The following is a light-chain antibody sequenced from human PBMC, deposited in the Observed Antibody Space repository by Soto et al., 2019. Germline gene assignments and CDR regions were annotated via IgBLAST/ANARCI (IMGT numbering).Light chain of an antibody. V-gene: IGLV1-47*01. J-gene: IGLJ2*01. CDR2: RNN. CDR3: AAWYDSLRL. Sequence: QSVLTQPPSASGTPGQRVTISCSGSSSNIGSNYVYWYQQLPGTAPKLLIYRNNQRPSGVPDRFSGSKSGTSASLAISGLRSEDEADYYCAAWYDSLRLFGGGTKLTVL. CDR1: SSNIGSNY.